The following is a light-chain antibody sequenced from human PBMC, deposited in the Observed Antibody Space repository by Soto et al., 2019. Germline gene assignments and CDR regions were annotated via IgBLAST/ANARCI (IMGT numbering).Light chain of an antibody. Sequence: DIPMTQSPSTLSASVGDRVTITCRASQSVGSWLAWHQQKPGKAPKVLIYKASSLESGVPSRFSGSGSGTEFTLTISSLQPDDFATYYCQQYLSYPLTFGGGTKVEIK. V-gene: IGKV1-5*03. CDR3: QQYLSYPLT. CDR2: KAS. CDR1: QSVGSW. J-gene: IGKJ4*01.